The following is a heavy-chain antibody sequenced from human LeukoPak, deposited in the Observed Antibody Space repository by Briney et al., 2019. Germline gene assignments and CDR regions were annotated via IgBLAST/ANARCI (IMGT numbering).Heavy chain of an antibody. CDR1: GFTFSSYA. V-gene: IGHV3-23*01. Sequence: GRSMRLSCAASGFTFSSYAMSWVRQAPGKGLEWVSAISGSGGSTYYADSVKGRFTISRDNSKNTLYLQMNSLRAEDTAVYYCAKDLGGYYLPRVFDYWGQGTLVSVSS. D-gene: IGHD3-22*01. CDR2: ISGSGGST. J-gene: IGHJ4*02. CDR3: AKDLGGYYLPRVFDY.